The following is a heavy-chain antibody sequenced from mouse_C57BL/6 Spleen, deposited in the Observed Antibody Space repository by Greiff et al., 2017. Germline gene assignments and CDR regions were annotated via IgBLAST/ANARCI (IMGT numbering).Heavy chain of an antibody. D-gene: IGHD1-1*01. CDR1: GYTFTDYN. CDR2: INPNNGGT. J-gene: IGHJ4*01. Sequence: EVKLQESGPELVKPGASVKMSCKASGYTFTDYNMHWVKQSHGKSLEWIGYINPNNGGTSYNQKFKGKATLTVNKSSSTAYMELRSLTSEDSAVYYCARRGLLRYAMDYWGQGTSVTVSS. CDR3: ARRGLLRYAMDY. V-gene: IGHV1-22*01.